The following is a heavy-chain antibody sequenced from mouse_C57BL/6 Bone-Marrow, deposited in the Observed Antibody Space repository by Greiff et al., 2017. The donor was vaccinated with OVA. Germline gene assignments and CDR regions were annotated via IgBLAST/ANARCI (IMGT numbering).Heavy chain of an antibody. V-gene: IGHV1-22*01. CDR2: INPNDGGT. J-gene: IGHJ2*01. CDR1: GYTFTDYY. D-gene: IGHD2-12*01. Sequence: VQLQQSGPELVKPGASVKMSCKASGYTFTDYYMHWVKQSHGQSLEWIGYINPNDGGTSYNQKFKGKATLTVNKSSSTAYMELRSLTSDDSAVYYCARDYNYEYYWGQGTTLTVSS. CDR3: ARDYNYEYY.